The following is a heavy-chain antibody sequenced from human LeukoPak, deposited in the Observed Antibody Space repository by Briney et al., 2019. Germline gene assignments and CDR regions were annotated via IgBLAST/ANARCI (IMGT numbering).Heavy chain of an antibody. V-gene: IGHV1-2*02. J-gene: IGHJ5*02. CDR3: ATSSSVTHTRDP. CDR1: GYGFSDVY. Sequence: ASVKVSCKASGYGFSDVYFNWVRQAPGQGLEWMAWINPHSGATNYAQRFQGRVSMDASIDTAYMELSRLTSDDTAVYYCATSSSVTHTRDPWGQGTLVTVSS. D-gene: IGHD5/OR15-5a*01. CDR2: INPHSGAT.